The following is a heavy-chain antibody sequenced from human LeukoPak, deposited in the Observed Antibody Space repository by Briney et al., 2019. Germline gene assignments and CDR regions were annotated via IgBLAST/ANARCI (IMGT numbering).Heavy chain of an antibody. D-gene: IGHD4-17*01. CDR2: VKQDGSEK. CDR1: GFTFSSYW. CDR3: ARVDPGDYFDY. Sequence: GGSLRLSCAASGFTFSSYWMSWVRQAPGKGLEWVANVKQDGSEKYYVDSVKGRFTISRDNAKNSLYLQMNSLRAEDTAVYYCARVDPGDYFDYWGQGTLVTVSS. J-gene: IGHJ4*02. V-gene: IGHV3-7*03.